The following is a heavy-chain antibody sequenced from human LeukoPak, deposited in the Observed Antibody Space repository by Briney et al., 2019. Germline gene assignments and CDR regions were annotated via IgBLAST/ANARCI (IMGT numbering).Heavy chain of an antibody. D-gene: IGHD3-10*01. Sequence: GESLKISCKGSGYSFTSYWIGWVRQMPGKGLEWMGIIYPGHSDTRYSPSFQGQVTISADKSISTAYLQWSSLKASDTAMYYCARRGVVRGVIIVFDYWGQGTLVSVSS. J-gene: IGHJ4*02. CDR1: GYSFTSYW. V-gene: IGHV5-51*01. CDR3: ARRGVVRGVIIVFDY. CDR2: IYPGHSDT.